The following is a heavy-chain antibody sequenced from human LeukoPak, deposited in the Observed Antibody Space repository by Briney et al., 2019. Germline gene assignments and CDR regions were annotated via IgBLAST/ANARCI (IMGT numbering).Heavy chain of an antibody. CDR1: GGSFSGYY. CDR2: INHSGST. D-gene: IGHD2-2*01. J-gene: IGHJ5*02. V-gene: IGHV4-34*01. Sequence: SETLSLTCAVYGGSFSGYYWSWIRQPPGKGLEWIGEINHSGSTNYNPSLKSRVTISVDTSTNQFSLKLSSVTAADTAVYYCARGLRYCSSTSCSRNWFDPWGQGTLVTVSS. CDR3: ARGLRYCSSTSCSRNWFDP.